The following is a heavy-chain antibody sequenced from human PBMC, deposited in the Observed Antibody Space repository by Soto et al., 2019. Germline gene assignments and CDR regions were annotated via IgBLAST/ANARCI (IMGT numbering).Heavy chain of an antibody. CDR1: GASINSDY. V-gene: IGHV4-59*12. CDR3: ARYSVTTGGFDY. CDR2: IYHMGGT. J-gene: IGHJ4*02. Sequence: PSETLSLTCTVSGASINSDYWSWIRQSPGKGLEWIGYIYHMGGTDYNPSLKSRVTMSVDTSKNQFSLKLSSVTAADTAVYYCARYSVTTGGFDYWGQGTLVTVSS. D-gene: IGHD4-17*01.